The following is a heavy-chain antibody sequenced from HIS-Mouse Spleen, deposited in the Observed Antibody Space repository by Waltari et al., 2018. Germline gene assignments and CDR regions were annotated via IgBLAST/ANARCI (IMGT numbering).Heavy chain of an antibody. V-gene: IGHV4-39*07. CDR1: RGSITSRSYY. CDR2: IYYSGRT. J-gene: IGHJ2*01. CDR3: AREIPYSSSWYDWYFDL. D-gene: IGHD6-13*01. Sequence: LHLQESAPGLVKPSETLSLTCTVSRGSITSRSYYCGWIRQPPGKGLEWIGSIYYSGRTYYNPSLKSRVTISVDTSKNQFSLKLSSVTAADTAVYYCAREIPYSSSWYDWYFDLWGRGTLVTVSS.